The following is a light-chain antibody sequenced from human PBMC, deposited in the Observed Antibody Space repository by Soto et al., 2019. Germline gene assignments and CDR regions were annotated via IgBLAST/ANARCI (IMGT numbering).Light chain of an antibody. CDR3: LQDYSFPWA. J-gene: IGKJ1*01. V-gene: IGKV1-6*01. Sequence: IQVTQSPSSLSASVGDRVTISCRASQGISSDLAWYQQKPGKVPKLLIYGASRLASGVPSRFSGSGFGTDFTLTISSLQPEDFATYYCLQDYSFPWAFGQGTKVE. CDR2: GAS. CDR1: QGISSD.